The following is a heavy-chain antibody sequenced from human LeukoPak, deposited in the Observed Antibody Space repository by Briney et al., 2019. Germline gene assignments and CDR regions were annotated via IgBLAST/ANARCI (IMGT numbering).Heavy chain of an antibody. CDR1: GGSISSGGYY. CDR3: ARGGYYGSGSQYFDY. D-gene: IGHD3-10*01. Sequence: SETLSLTCTVSGGSISSGGYYWNWIRQSPGKGLEWLGYFYHSGITYYNPSLKSRVTISVDTSKNQFSLKLSSVTAADTAVYYCARGGYYGSGSQYFDYWGQGTLVTVSS. CDR2: FYHSGIT. J-gene: IGHJ4*02. V-gene: IGHV4-30-2*06.